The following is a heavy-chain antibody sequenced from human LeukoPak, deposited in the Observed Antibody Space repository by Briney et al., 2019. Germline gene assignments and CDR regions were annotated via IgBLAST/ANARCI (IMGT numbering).Heavy chain of an antibody. V-gene: IGHV1-2*02. Sequence: GASVKVSCKASGYTFTGYYMHWVRQAPGQGLEWMGWINPNSGGTNYAQKFQGRVTMTRDTSKNQFSLKLSSVTAADTAVYYCAKLYGSNWYNGFDPWGQGTLVTVSS. D-gene: IGHD6-13*01. CDR2: INPNSGGT. CDR1: GYTFTGYY. CDR3: AKLYGSNWYNGFDP. J-gene: IGHJ5*02.